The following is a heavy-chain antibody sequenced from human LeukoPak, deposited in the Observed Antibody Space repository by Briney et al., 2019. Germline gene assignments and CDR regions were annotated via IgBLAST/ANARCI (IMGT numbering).Heavy chain of an antibody. Sequence: PGGSLRLSCAASGFTFEDYAMHWVRQVPGKGLEWVSGISWNSGNIGYADSVKGRFTISRDNAKNSLYLQMNSLRADDMALYYCSKDTCSSTTCQTNAFDIWGQGTMVTVSS. CDR2: ISWNSGNI. CDR3: SKDTCSSTTCQTNAFDI. D-gene: IGHD2-2*01. CDR1: GFTFEDYA. J-gene: IGHJ3*02. V-gene: IGHV3-9*03.